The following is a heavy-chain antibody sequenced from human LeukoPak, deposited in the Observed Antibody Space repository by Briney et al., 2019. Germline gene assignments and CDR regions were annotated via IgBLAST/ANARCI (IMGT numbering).Heavy chain of an antibody. CDR1: GFTFNSYA. J-gene: IGHJ4*02. Sequence: PGGSLRLSCTASGFTFNSYAMNWVRQAPGKGLEWVSSTTFSGDSTYYGDSVKGRFTVSRDNARNSLSLQMNSLRVEDTAAYYCARDRQSGSHLNFFDYWGQGALVTVSS. CDR2: TTFSGDST. D-gene: IGHD1-26*01. CDR3: ARDRQSGSHLNFFDY. V-gene: IGHV3-21*01.